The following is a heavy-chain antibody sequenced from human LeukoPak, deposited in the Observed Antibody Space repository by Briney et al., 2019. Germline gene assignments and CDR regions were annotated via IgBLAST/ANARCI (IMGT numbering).Heavy chain of an antibody. Sequence: VASVKVSCKTSGGTFSSYALSWVRQAPGQGLEWMAGIIPIFGTANYAQKFQGRVTITADEFTSTAYMELSSLRSEDTAVYYCARDTPHYYGSGSYFLDAFDIWGQGTMVTVSS. V-gene: IGHV1-69*13. CDR2: IIPIFGTA. J-gene: IGHJ3*02. D-gene: IGHD3-10*01. CDR3: ARDTPHYYGSGSYFLDAFDI. CDR1: GGTFSSYA.